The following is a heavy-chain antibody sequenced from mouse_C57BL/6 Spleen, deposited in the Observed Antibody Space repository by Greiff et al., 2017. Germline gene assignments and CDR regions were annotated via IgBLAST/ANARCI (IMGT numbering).Heavy chain of an antibody. Sequence: VQLQQSGPVLVKPGASVKMSCKASGYTFTDYYMNWVKQSHGKSLEWIGVINPYNGGTSYNQKFKGKATLTVDKSSSTAYMELNSLTSEDSAVYYCAREGTTVEYYFDYWGQGTTLTVSS. J-gene: IGHJ2*01. V-gene: IGHV1-19*01. D-gene: IGHD1-1*01. CDR3: AREGTTVEYYFDY. CDR1: GYTFTDYY. CDR2: INPYNGGT.